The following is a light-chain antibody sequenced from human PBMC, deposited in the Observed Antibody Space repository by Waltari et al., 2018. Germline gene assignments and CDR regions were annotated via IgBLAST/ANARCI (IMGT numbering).Light chain of an antibody. Sequence: QSALTQPASVSGSPGQSITISCTGTSSDVGAYNYVSWYQQHPGKAPKLMIFDVSNRPAGVANRFSGAKSGNTDALTISGLQAEDEADYYCSSYISSSTRELFGGGTSLTVL. V-gene: IGLV2-14*03. CDR2: DVS. CDR1: SSDVGAYNY. J-gene: IGLJ2*01. CDR3: SSYISSSTREL.